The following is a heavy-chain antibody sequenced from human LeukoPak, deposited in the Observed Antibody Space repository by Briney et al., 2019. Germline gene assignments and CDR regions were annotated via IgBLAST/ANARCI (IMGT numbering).Heavy chain of an antibody. Sequence: GGSLRLSCAASGFTVSSNYMSWVRQAPGKGLEWIGRIKSKPDGGTTDYAAHVKGRVTISRDDSQNTVYLQMNSLKTEEDTAVYYCSTGGYFFDYWGQGALVTVSS. CDR2: IKSKPDGGTT. CDR1: GFTVSSNY. CDR3: STGGYFFDY. J-gene: IGHJ4*02. V-gene: IGHV3-15*01.